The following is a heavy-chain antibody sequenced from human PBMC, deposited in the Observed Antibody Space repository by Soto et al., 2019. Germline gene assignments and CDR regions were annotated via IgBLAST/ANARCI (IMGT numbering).Heavy chain of an antibody. D-gene: IGHD5-12*01. CDR2: IRGSGGST. J-gene: IGHJ4*02. CDR3: ARENSGYAFTDS. Sequence: EVQLLESGGGLVQPGGSLRLSCAASGFTFNNYAMTWVRQAPGKGLEWVSDIRGSGGSTNYADSVKGRFTISRDNSENTLYLQMNSLGAEDTAVYYCARENSGYAFTDSWGQGTLVTVSS. CDR1: GFTFNNYA. V-gene: IGHV3-23*01.